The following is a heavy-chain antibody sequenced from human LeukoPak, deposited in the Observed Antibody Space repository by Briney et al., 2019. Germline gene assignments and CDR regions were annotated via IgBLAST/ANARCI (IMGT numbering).Heavy chain of an antibody. Sequence: GGSLRLSCAASGFTFSSYGMHWVRQAPGKGLEWVSSISSSSSYIYYADSVKGRFTISRDNAKNSLYLQMNSLRAEDTAVYYCARDGTNNYGMDVWGQGTTVTVSS. V-gene: IGHV3-21*01. D-gene: IGHD2-2*01. CDR2: ISSSSSYI. CDR3: ARDGTNNYGMDV. CDR1: GFTFSSYG. J-gene: IGHJ6*02.